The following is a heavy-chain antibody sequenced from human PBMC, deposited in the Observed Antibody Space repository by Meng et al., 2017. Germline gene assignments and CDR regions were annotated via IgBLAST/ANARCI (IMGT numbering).Heavy chain of an antibody. Sequence: SETLSLTCTVSGGPISSGGYYWSWIRQHPGKGLEGIGYIYYSGSTYYNPSLKSLVTISVDTSKNQFSLKLSSVTAADTAVYYCAGPQGLLRYSHVPRAFDYWGQGTLVTVSS. CDR2: IYYSGST. CDR1: GGPISSGGYY. V-gene: IGHV4-31*01. D-gene: IGHD3-9*01. CDR3: AGPQGLLRYSHVPRAFDY. J-gene: IGHJ4*02.